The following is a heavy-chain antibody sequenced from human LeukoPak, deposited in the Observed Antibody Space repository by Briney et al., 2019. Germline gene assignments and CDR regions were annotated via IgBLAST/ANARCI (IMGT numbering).Heavy chain of an antibody. D-gene: IGHD3-3*01. CDR3: ARGPPIYDFWSGYPSPGDY. CDR1: GGSFSGYY. CDR2: INHSGST. J-gene: IGHJ4*02. Sequence: SETLSLTHAVYGGSFSGYYWSWIRQPPGKGLEWIGEINHSGSTNYNPSLKSRVTISVDTSKNQFSLKLSSVTAAHTAVYYCARGPPIYDFWSGYPSPGDYWGQGTLVTVSS. V-gene: IGHV4-34*01.